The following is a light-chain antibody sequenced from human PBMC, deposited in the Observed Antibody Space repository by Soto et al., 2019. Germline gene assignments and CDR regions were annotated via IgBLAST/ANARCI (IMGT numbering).Light chain of an antibody. CDR1: SSDVGGYNY. Sequence: QSALTQPASVSGSPGQSITISCSGTSSDVGGYNYVSWYQQHPGKAPKVMIYEVSNRPSGVSNRFSGSKSGNTASLTISGLHAEDEADYYCSSHTSSSTLIFGGGTKLTVL. J-gene: IGLJ2*01. CDR3: SSHTSSSTLI. V-gene: IGLV2-14*01. CDR2: EVS.